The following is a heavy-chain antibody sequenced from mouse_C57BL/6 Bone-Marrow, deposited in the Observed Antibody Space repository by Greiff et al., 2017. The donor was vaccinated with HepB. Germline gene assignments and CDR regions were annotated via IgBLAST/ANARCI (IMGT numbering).Heavy chain of an antibody. CDR2: INPGSGGT. V-gene: IGHV1-54*01. CDR1: GYAFTNYL. J-gene: IGHJ3*01. Sequence: QVHVKQSGAELVRPGTSVKVSCKASGYAFTNYLIEWVKQRPGQGLEWIGVINPGSGGTNYNEKFKGKATLTADKSSSTAYMQLSSLTSEDSAVYFCARENFLAWFAYWGQGTLVTVSA. CDR3: ARENFLAWFAY.